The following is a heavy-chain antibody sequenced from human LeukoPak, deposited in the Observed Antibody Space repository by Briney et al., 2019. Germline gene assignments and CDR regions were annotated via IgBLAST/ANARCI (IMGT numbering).Heavy chain of an antibody. V-gene: IGHV3-73*01. Sequence: GGSLRLSCAASGLIFSGADMHWVRQASGGGLEWVGRIRSKSNRYVTEYAASVTGRFSISRDDPKNTAYLQLNSLKTGDTAVYYCIHYGSGSYSTDYWGQGTLVTVSS. CDR1: GLIFSGAD. J-gene: IGHJ4*02. D-gene: IGHD3-10*01. CDR2: IRSKSNRYVT. CDR3: IHYGSGSYSTDY.